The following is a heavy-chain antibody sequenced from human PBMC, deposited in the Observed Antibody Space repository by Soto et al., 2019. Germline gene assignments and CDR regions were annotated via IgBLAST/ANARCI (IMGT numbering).Heavy chain of an antibody. CDR2: IYSGGST. CDR3: ARSLLWFGVLRY. V-gene: IGHV3-66*01. D-gene: IGHD3-10*01. J-gene: IGHJ4*02. Sequence: EVQLVESGGGLVQPGGSLRLSCAASGFTVRSSYMSWVRQAPGKGLEWVSLIYSGGSTYYADSVKGRFTFSRDNSNNTLYLQMNSLRAEDTAVYYCARSLLWFGVLRYWGQGTLVTVSS. CDR1: GFTVRSSY.